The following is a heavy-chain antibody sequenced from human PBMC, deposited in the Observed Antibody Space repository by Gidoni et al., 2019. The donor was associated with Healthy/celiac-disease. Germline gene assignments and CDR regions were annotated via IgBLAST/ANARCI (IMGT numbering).Heavy chain of an antibody. Sequence: QVQLQQWGAGLLKPSETLPLTCAVYGGSFSGYYWSWIRQPPGKGLEWIGEINHSGSTNYNPSLKSRVTISVDTSKNQFSLKLSSVTAADTAVYYCARGRGYSGYDRGAVDYWGQGTLVTVSS. CDR1: GGSFSGYY. CDR2: INHSGST. V-gene: IGHV4-34*01. CDR3: ARGRGYSGYDRGAVDY. J-gene: IGHJ4*02. D-gene: IGHD5-12*01.